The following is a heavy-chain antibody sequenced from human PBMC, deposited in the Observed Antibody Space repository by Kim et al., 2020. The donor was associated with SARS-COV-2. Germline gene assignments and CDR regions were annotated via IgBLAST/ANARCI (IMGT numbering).Heavy chain of an antibody. Sequence: VDSVKGRFTISRDNAKNSLYLQMNSLRAEDTAVYYCARGVYSSSWYDINYWGQGTLVTVSS. CDR3: ARGVYSSSWYDINY. D-gene: IGHD6-13*01. V-gene: IGHV3-7*01. J-gene: IGHJ4*02.